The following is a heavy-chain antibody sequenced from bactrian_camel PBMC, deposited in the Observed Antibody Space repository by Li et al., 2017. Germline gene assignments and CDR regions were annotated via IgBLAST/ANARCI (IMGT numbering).Heavy chain of an antibody. CDR1: GFIFSSYW. CDR3: AKEECYSGSWCFAPEYDY. Sequence: VQLVESGGGLVQPGGSLRLSCAASGFIFSSYWMYWVRQAPGKGLEWVSSISSLGALTYYADSVKGQFTISKDNAKNTVYLQMNSLKSEDTAVYYCAKEECYSGSWCFAPEYDYWGQGTQVTVS. J-gene: IGHJ4*01. D-gene: IGHD3*01. CDR2: ISSLGALT. V-gene: IGHV3S1*01.